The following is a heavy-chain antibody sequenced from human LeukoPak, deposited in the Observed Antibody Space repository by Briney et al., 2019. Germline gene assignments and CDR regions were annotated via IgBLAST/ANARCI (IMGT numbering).Heavy chain of an antibody. CDR1: GYTFTGYY. D-gene: IGHD3-9*01. J-gene: IGHJ5*02. CDR3: ARGGATYYDILDWFDP. CDR2: INPNSGGT. V-gene: IGHV1-2*06. Sequence: GASVKVSCKASGYTFTGYYMHWVRQAPGQGLEWMGRINPNSGGTNYAQKFQGRVTMTRDTSISTAYMELSRLRSDDTAVYYCARGGATYYDILDWFDPWGQGTLVTVSS.